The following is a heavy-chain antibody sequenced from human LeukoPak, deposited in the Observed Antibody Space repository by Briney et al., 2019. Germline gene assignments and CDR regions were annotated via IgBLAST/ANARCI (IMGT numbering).Heavy chain of an antibody. V-gene: IGHV3-7*04. CDR2: MNQDGSEK. Sequence: QPGGSLRLSCAASGFTFSGYWMSWVRQAPGKGLEWVTNMNQDGSEKYFVDSVKGRFTISRDNAKNSLFLQMNSLRAEDTAVYYCARDWQWQQLDGDAFDIWGQGTMVTVSS. J-gene: IGHJ3*02. CDR3: ARDWQWQQLDGDAFDI. D-gene: IGHD6-13*01. CDR1: GFTFSGYW.